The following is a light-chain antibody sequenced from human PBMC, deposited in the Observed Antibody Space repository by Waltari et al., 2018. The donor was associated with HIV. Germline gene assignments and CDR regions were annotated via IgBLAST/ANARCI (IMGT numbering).Light chain of an antibody. CDR1: SSTIGAGSA. J-gene: IGLJ2*01. V-gene: IGLV1-40*01. CDR3: QSYDSSLSGVV. Sequence: QSVLTQPPSVSGAPGQRVTISCTGRSSTIGAGSAVPWYQNLTGTAPKLLIYGNTNRPSGVPDRFSGSKSGTSASLAITGLQAEDEADYYCQSYDSSLSGVVFGGGTKLTVL. CDR2: GNT.